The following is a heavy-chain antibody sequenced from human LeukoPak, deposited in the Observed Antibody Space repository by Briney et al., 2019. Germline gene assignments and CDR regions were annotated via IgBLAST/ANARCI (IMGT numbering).Heavy chain of an antibody. CDR2: IYPADSDT. Sequence: GESLKISCKASGFSFTTYWIGWVRQVPGKGPERMGIIYPADSDTRYSPSFQGQVTISADKSIATAYLQWDTLKASDTAMYYCARLPRCSDGICQSFDYWGQGTLVTVSS. CDR1: GFSFTTYW. V-gene: IGHV5-51*01. CDR3: ARLPRCSDGICQSFDY. J-gene: IGHJ4*02. D-gene: IGHD2-15*01.